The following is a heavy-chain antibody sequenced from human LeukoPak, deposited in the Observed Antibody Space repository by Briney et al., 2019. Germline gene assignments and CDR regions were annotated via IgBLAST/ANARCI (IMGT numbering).Heavy chain of an antibody. Sequence: SVKVSCKASGGTFSSYAISWVRQAPGQGLEWMGRIIPIFGTANYAQKFQGRVTITTDESTSTAYMELSSLRSEDTAVYYCARGTFDCSGGSCYHAGDYYYYMGVWGKGTTVTVSS. D-gene: IGHD2-15*01. J-gene: IGHJ6*03. CDR2: IIPIFGTA. CDR3: ARGTFDCSGGSCYHAGDYYYYMGV. V-gene: IGHV1-69*05. CDR1: GGTFSSYA.